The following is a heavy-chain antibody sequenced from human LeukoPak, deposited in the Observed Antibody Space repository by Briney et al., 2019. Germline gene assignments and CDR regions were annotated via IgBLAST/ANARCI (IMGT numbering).Heavy chain of an antibody. J-gene: IGHJ4*02. D-gene: IGHD6-19*01. CDR2: NNTDGTVT. Sequence: PGGSLRLSCAASGFTFSKYWMLWVRQAPGKGLESVPRNNTDGTVTTYADSVKGRFTVSRDNADNTMFLQMNSVRDEDTAVYYCATKQWLAPPPDSWGQGTPVTVSS. CDR1: GFTFSKYW. V-gene: IGHV3-74*01. CDR3: ATKQWLAPPPDS.